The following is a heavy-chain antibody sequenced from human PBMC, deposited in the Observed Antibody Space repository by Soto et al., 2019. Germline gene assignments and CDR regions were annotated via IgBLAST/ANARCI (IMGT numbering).Heavy chain of an antibody. J-gene: IGHJ3*02. V-gene: IGHV1-69*02. CDR1: GGTFSSYT. CDR2: IIPILGIA. Sequence: SVKVSCKASGGTFSSYTISWVRQAPGQGLEWMGRIIPILGIANYAQKFQGRVTITADKSTSTAYMELSSLRSEDTAVYYCARVGIAVAGYGHAFDIWGQGTMVTVSS. CDR3: ARVGIAVAGYGHAFDI. D-gene: IGHD6-19*01.